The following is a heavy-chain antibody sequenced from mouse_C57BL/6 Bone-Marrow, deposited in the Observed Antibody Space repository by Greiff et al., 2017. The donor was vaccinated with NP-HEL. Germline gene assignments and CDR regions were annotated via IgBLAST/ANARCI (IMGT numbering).Heavy chain of an antibody. V-gene: IGHV5-16*01. CDR1: GFTFSDYY. CDR2: INYDGSST. D-gene: IGHD3-2*02. CDR3: ARDQGTAHYFDY. Sequence: EVQRVESEGGLVQPGSSMKLSCTASGFTFSDYYMAWVRQVPEKGLEWVANINYDGSSTYYLDSLKSRFIISRDNAKNILYLQVSSLKSEDTAAYYCARDQGTAHYFDYWGQGTTLTVSS. J-gene: IGHJ2*01.